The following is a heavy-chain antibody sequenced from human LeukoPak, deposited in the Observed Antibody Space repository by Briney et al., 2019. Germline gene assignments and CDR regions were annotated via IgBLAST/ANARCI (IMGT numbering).Heavy chain of an antibody. V-gene: IGHV3-30*02. J-gene: IGHJ4*02. D-gene: IGHD3-9*01. CDR3: ANGPHYNILTGFHKVRSHLDY. CDR1: GFTFSSYG. Sequence: GGSLRLSCAASGFTFSSYGMHWVRQAPGKGLEWLAFMRYDGSNTHYADSVKGRFTISRDNSKNTLFLQMNSLRSEDTALYYCANGPHYNILTGFHKVRSHLDYWGQGTLVTVSS. CDR2: MRYDGSNT.